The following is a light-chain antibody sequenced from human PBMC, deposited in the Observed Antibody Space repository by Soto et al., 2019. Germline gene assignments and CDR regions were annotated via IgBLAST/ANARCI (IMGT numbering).Light chain of an antibody. Sequence: IVLTQSPGTLSLSPGERATLSCRASQSVRDGYLAWYQKKPGQAPKLLIYGAYARGAGIPDNFSGSGSGTHFTLTISRLEPEDFAVYYCQQYGTSPFTFGQGTKLEIK. CDR1: QSVRDGY. CDR2: GAY. V-gene: IGKV3-20*01. CDR3: QQYGTSPFT. J-gene: IGKJ2*01.